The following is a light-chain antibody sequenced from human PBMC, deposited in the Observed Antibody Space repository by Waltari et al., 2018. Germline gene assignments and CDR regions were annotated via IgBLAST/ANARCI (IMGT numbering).Light chain of an antibody. Sequence: QSVLTQPPSASGTPGQRVTIPCSGSSSNIGSNYVYWYQQLPGTAPKLLISRNNRRPSGVPDRCSGSKSGTAASLAISGLRSEDEADYYCAAWDDSLSGPVFGGGTKLTVL. V-gene: IGLV1-47*01. CDR3: AAWDDSLSGPV. CDR1: SSNIGSNY. J-gene: IGLJ2*01. CDR2: RNN.